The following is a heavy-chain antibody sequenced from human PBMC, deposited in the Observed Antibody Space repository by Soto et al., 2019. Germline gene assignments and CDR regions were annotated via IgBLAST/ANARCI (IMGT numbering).Heavy chain of an antibody. Sequence: GASVKGSCKAAEYTFTSYAMHWGRRAPGQSLEGMGWVNAGNGNTKYSQKFQGRGTITTDTSTSTVYMELRRPRSDDTAVYYCARRPPFSLGDYVTYFFDYWGQGTMVTVSS. CDR2: VNAGNGNT. V-gene: IGHV1-3*01. CDR1: EYTFTSYA. CDR3: ARRPPFSLGDYVTYFFDY. D-gene: IGHD4-17*01. J-gene: IGHJ4*02.